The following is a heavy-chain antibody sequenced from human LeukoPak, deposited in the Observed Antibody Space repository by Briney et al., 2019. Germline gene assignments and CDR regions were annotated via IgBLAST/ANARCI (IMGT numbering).Heavy chain of an antibody. CDR1: GFTFRSYE. V-gene: IGHV3-48*03. J-gene: IGHJ4*02. CDR2: ISSSGGTI. D-gene: IGHD1-26*01. CDR3: ARVASVGGYVFDY. Sequence: GGSLRLSCAVSGFTFRSYEMTWVRQAPGKGLEWVSYISSSGGTIYSADSVKGRFTISRDNAKNSLYLQMNSLRAEGTSIYYCARVASVGGYVFDYWGQGILVTVSS.